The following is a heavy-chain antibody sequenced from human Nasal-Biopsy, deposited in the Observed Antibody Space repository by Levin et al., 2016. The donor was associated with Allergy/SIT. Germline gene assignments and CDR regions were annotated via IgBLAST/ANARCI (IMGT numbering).Heavy chain of an antibody. J-gene: IGHJ4*02. CDR2: LYYTGST. CDR3: ARATDYDTLTGLRFDF. Sequence: SETLSLTCTVSGGSVNSFAFYWGWIRQPPGKGLEWIGSLYYTGSTSYKRSLKSRVTISVDTSKNQFSLKLTSVTAADTAVYYCARATDYDTLTGLRFDFWGQGALVTVSS. V-gene: IGHV4-39*02. D-gene: IGHD3-9*01. CDR1: GGSVNSFAFY.